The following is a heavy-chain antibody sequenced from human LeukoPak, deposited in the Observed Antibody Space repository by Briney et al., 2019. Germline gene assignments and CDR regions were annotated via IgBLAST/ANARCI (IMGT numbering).Heavy chain of an antibody. V-gene: IGHV1-24*01. CDR3: ATAPPYSSSSDLDY. CDR1: GYTLTELS. Sequence: ASVKVSCKVSGYTLTELSMHWVRQAPGKGLEWMGGFDPEDGETIYAQKFQGRVTMTEDTSTDTAYMELSSLRSEDTAVYYCATAPPYSSSSDLDYWGQGTLVTVSS. D-gene: IGHD6-6*01. CDR2: FDPEDGET. J-gene: IGHJ4*02.